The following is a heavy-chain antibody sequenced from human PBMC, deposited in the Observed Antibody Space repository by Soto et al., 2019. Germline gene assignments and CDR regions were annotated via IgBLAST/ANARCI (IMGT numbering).Heavy chain of an antibody. CDR3: ARDQITIFGVVTAPYYYYGMAV. CDR1: GYTFTSYG. CDR2: INAYNGNT. V-gene: IGHV1-18*01. J-gene: IGHJ6*02. Sequence: GASVKVSCNASGYTFTSYGISWVRQAPGQGLEWMGWINAYNGNTNYAQKLQGRVTMTTDTSTSTAYMELRSLRSDDTAVYYCARDQITIFGVVTAPYYYYGMAVWGQGTTVTVSS. D-gene: IGHD3-3*01.